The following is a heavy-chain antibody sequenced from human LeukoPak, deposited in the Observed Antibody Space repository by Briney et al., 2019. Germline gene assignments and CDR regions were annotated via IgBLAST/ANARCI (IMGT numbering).Heavy chain of an antibody. CDR1: GYXFTAQF. CDR2: INPNTGGT. J-gene: IGHJ4*02. Sequence: ASVKVSCKASGYXFTAQFFHWVRQAPGQGLEWVGWINPNTGGTNLAQKFQGRVTMTRDTSISTAYMEVTRLRSDDTAVFYCATGEAGYEDYWGQGTLVTVSS. D-gene: IGHD3-3*01. V-gene: IGHV1-2*02. CDR3: ATGEAGYEDY.